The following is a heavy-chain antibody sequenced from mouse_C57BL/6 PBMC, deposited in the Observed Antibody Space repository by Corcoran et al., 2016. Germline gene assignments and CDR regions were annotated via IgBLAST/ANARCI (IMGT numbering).Heavy chain of an antibody. V-gene: IGHV1-18*01. J-gene: IGHJ1*03. D-gene: IGHD1-1*01. Sequence: EVQLQQSGPELVKPGASVKIPCKASGYTFTDYNMDWVKQSHGKSLEWIGDINPNNGGTIYNQKFKGKATLTVDKSSSTAYMELRSLTSEDTAVYYCARRTVVESYWYFDVWGTGTTVTVSS. CDR1: GYTFTDYN. CDR2: INPNNGGT. CDR3: ARRTVVESYWYFDV.